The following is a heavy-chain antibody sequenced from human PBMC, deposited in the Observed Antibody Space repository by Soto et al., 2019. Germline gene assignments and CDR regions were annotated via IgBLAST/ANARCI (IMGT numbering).Heavy chain of an antibody. Sequence: LRLSCAASGFTFSRYWMNWVRQAPGKGLEWVANIKQDGSEKYYVDSVKGRFTISRDNAKNSLYLQMNSLRVEDTAVYYCARDGVYDYGSGNFYNDYWGQGTLVTVSS. CDR3: ARDGVYDYGSGNFYNDY. V-gene: IGHV3-7*01. D-gene: IGHD3-10*01. CDR1: GFTFSRYW. J-gene: IGHJ4*02. CDR2: IKQDGSEK.